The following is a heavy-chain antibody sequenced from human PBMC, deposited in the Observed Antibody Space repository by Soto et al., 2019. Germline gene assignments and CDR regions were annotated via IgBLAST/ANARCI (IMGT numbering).Heavy chain of an antibody. CDR3: ARLYYGSGSYDY. V-gene: IGHV4-59*01. D-gene: IGHD3-10*01. CDR1: GGSISSYY. J-gene: IGHJ4*02. Sequence: SETLSLTCTVSGGSISSYYWSWIRQPPGKGLEWIGYIYYSGSTNYNPSLKSRVTISVDTSKNQFSLKLSSVTAADTAVYYCARLYYGSGSYDYWGQGTLVTVSS. CDR2: IYYSGST.